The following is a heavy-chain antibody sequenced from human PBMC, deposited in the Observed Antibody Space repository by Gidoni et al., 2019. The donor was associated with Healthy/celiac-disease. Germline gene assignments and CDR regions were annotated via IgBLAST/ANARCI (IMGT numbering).Heavy chain of an antibody. V-gene: IGHV4-34*01. CDR1: GGSFSGYY. J-gene: IGHJ4*02. CDR3: AREGYCSSTSCYSDGGLGSFDY. Sequence: QVQLQQWGAGLLKPSETLSLTCAVYGGSFSGYYWSWIRQPPGKGLEWIGEINHSGSTNYNPSLKSRVTISVDTSKNQFSLKLSSVTAADTAVYYCAREGYCSSTSCYSDGGLGSFDYWGQGTLVTVSS. CDR2: INHSGST. D-gene: IGHD2-2*02.